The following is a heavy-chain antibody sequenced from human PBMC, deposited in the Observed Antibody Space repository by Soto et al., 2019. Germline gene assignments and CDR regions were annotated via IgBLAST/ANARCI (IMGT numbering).Heavy chain of an antibody. CDR3: ARLLSPCDSGNHYKGDLLHYYGMDV. Sequence: PGESLTISCKGFGYSLTPYWIGCVRQMPGKGLEWMGVIYPGDSDPRYSPAFQGPVTISDDKSSTTAYLQWSSLRASDTAMYYCARLLSPCDSGNHYKGDLLHYYGMDVWGQGTTVTVSS. D-gene: IGHD3-10*01. J-gene: IGHJ6*02. V-gene: IGHV5-51*01. CDR2: IYPGDSDP. CDR1: GYSLTPYW.